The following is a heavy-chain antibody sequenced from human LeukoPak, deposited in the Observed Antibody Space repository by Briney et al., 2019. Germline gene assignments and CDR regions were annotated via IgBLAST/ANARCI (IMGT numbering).Heavy chain of an antibody. CDR3: VADRYCSGDSCYFYYNDMDV. CDR2: IVVGTGDS. V-gene: IGHV1-58*02. D-gene: IGHD2-15*01. CDR1: GFTFSNSA. J-gene: IGHJ6*02. Sequence: WASVTVSCKASGFTFSNSAMQWVRQARGQRLEWIGWIVVGTGDSDYAQKFQERVSITRDMSTSTVYMELRSLRSEDTAVYYCVADRYCSGDSCYFYYNDMDVWGQGTTVTVSS.